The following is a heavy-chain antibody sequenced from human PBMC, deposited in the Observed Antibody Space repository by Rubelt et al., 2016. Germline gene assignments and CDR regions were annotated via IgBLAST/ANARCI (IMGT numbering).Heavy chain of an antibody. D-gene: IGHD6-25*01. CDR3: AREIIAAAGFDY. CDR2: INPNGGNT. J-gene: IGHJ4*02. CDR1: GYTFTSYL. V-gene: IGHV1-46*01. Sequence: QVQLVQSGAEVKKPGASVTVSCKASGYTFTSYLMVWVRQAPGQGLECLGTINPNGGNTNYAQNFQGRVSMTRDTSTSTVYMELSSLRSEDTAVYYCAREIIAAAGFDYWGQGTLVTVSS.